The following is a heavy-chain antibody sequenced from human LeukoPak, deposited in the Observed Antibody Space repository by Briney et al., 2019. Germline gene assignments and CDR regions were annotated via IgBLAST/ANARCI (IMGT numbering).Heavy chain of an antibody. V-gene: IGHV4-61*01. D-gene: IGHD5-24*01. CDR3: ARERAPTWLQFDNYYYGMDV. CDR2: IYYSGST. J-gene: IGHJ6*02. CDR1: GGSVSSGSYY. Sequence: PSETLSLTCTVSGGSVSSGSYYWSWIRQPPGKGPEWIGYIYYSGSTNYNPSLKSRVTISVDTSKNQFSLKLSSVTAADTAVYYCARERAPTWLQFDNYYYGMDVWGQGTTVTVSS.